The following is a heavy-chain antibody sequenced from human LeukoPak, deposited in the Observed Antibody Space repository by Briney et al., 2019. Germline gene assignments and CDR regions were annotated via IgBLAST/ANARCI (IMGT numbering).Heavy chain of an antibody. CDR2: ISGSGGST. CDR1: GFTVSSNY. CDR3: ASYQLLYEFDY. J-gene: IGHJ4*02. Sequence: PGGSLRLSCAASGFTVSSNYMSWVRQAPGKGLEWVSAISGSGGSTYYADSVKGRFTISRDNSKNTLYLQMNSLRAEDTAVYYCASYQLLYEFDYWGQGTLVTVSS. D-gene: IGHD2-2*02. V-gene: IGHV3-23*01.